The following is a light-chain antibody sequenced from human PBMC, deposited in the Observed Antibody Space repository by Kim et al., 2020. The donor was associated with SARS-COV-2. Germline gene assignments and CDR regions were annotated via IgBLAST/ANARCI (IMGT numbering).Light chain of an antibody. CDR1: QSVLYIFNDKNY. CDR2: WAS. Sequence: RATISCKSNQSVLYIFNDKNYLAWYLQKPGQTPKLLISWASTRESGVPDRFSGSGSGTDFTLTISNLQAEDAAVYFCQQYSAPPYSFGQGTKLEI. J-gene: IGKJ2*03. V-gene: IGKV4-1*01. CDR3: QQYSAPPYS.